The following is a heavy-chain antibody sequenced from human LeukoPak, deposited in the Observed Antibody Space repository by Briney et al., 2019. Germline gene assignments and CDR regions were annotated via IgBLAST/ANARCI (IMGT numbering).Heavy chain of an antibody. Sequence: MSGESLRISCKGSGYSFTSYWIGWVRQMPGKGLEWMGIIYPGDSDTRNSPSFQGQVTISADKSVSTAYLQWSSLKASDTAMYYCARLRSGDLDAFDIWGQGTMVTVSP. V-gene: IGHV5-51*01. CDR3: ARLRSGDLDAFDI. CDR1: GYSFTSYW. D-gene: IGHD2-21*02. J-gene: IGHJ3*02. CDR2: IYPGDSDT.